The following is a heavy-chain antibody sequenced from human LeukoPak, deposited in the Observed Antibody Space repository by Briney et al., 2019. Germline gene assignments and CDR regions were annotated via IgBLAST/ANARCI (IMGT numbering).Heavy chain of an antibody. CDR3: ARDRGLAWWDY. Sequence: GGSLRLSCAASGFTVSNNYMSWVRQAPGKGLEWVSVIYSGDNTYYVESVKGRFTISRDNAKNSLYLQMNSLRAEDMAVYYCARDRGLAWWDYWGQGTLVTVSS. J-gene: IGHJ4*02. V-gene: IGHV3-66*01. CDR1: GFTVSNNY. CDR2: IYSGDNT. D-gene: IGHD2-8*02.